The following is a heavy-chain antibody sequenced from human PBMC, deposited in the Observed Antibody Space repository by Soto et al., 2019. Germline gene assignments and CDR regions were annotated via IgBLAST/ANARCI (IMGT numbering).Heavy chain of an antibody. D-gene: IGHD2-2*01. CDR2: IIPILGIA. CDR3: ASGSCSSTSCYVRYYYGMDV. CDR1: GGTFSSYT. Sequence: QVQLVQSGAEVKKPGSSVKVSCKASGGTFSSYTISWVRQAPGQGLEWMGRIIPILGIANDAQKFQGRVTITADKSTSTAYMELSSLRSEDTAVYYCASGSCSSTSCYVRYYYGMDVWGQGTTVTVSS. J-gene: IGHJ6*02. V-gene: IGHV1-69*02.